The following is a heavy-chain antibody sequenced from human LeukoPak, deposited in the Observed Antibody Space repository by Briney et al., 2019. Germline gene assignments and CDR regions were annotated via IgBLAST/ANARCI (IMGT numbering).Heavy chain of an antibody. D-gene: IGHD2-2*01. Sequence: GGSLRLSCAASGFTFSSYSMNRVRQAPGKGLEWVSSISSSSSYIYYADSVKGRFTISRDNAKNSLSLQMNSLRAEDTAVYYCARGPTSGRWFDPWGQGTLVTVSS. V-gene: IGHV3-21*01. CDR3: ARGPTSGRWFDP. CDR1: GFTFSSYS. CDR2: ISSSSSYI. J-gene: IGHJ5*02.